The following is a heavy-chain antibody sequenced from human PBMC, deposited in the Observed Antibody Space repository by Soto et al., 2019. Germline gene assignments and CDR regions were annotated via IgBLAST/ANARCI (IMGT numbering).Heavy chain of an antibody. CDR3: ARASLSGSYTPSSFDY. D-gene: IGHD1-26*01. J-gene: IGHJ4*02. V-gene: IGHV4-61*01. CDR1: GGSVSSGSYY. Sequence: QVQLQESGPGLVKPSETLSLTCTVSGGSVSSGSYYWSWIRQPPGKGLEWIGYIYYSGSTNYNPSLKSRVTISVDTSTNQVSLKLSSVTAADTAVYYCARASLSGSYTPSSFDYWGQGTLVTVSS. CDR2: IYYSGST.